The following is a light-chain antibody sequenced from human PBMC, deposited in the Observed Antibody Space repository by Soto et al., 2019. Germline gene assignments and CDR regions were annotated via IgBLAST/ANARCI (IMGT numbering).Light chain of an antibody. CDR2: SSS. CDR3: QQTYITPIT. CDR1: QTINNN. V-gene: IGKV1-39*01. Sequence: DIEMTQSPASLSASVGDRVTISCRTSQTINNNLNWYQQRPGKAPKLLIYSSSSLMIGVPPRFSGSGSGTDFTFTISSLQPEDFATYFCQQTYITPITFGQGTRLDIK. J-gene: IGKJ5*01.